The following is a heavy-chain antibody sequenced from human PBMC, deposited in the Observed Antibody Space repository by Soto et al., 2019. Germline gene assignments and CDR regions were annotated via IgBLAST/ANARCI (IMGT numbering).Heavy chain of an antibody. J-gene: IGHJ4*02. CDR3: ERDRPKKRSNNYGRDR. D-gene: IGHD4-17*01. Sequence: GGSLSLSCTASGFPFSRYSMHWVRQAPGKGLEWVAVIWYDGSNKYYADSVKGRFTISRDNSKNTLYLQMNSLRAEDTAVYYCERDRPKKRSNNYGRDRWGQGTALTVSS. V-gene: IGHV3-33*01. CDR2: IWYDGSNK. CDR1: GFPFSRYS.